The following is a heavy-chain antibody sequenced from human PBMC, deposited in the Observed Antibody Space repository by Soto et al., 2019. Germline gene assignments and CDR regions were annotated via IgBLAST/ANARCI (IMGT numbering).Heavy chain of an antibody. D-gene: IGHD3-3*01. J-gene: IGHJ3*02. V-gene: IGHV1-69*01. Sequence: QEQPEQSGTEEKKPGSSVKVSCKASGGTFNDFVISWVRQAPEQGLEWMGGIIPISNTANYAPKFQGRVTITVEGVRSSAYMELSSLRSEDTAVYYCAIERWKRWSGYQAAFDIWGQGTMVTVSS. CDR2: IIPISNTA. CDR3: AIERWKRWSGYQAAFDI. CDR1: GGTFNDFV.